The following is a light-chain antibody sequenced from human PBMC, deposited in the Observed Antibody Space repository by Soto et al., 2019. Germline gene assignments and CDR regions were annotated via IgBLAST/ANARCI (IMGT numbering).Light chain of an antibody. CDR2: LNSDGSH. CDR1: SGHSRYP. J-gene: IGLJ1*01. Sequence: QTVLTQSPSASASLGASVKLTCTLSSGHSRYPSACVQQQPEKGPRYLMKLNSDGSHSKGDGIPDRCSGSSSGAERYLIISSLQSEDEADYYCQTWGTGIHVFGTGTKVTVL. CDR3: QTWGTGIHV. V-gene: IGLV4-69*01.